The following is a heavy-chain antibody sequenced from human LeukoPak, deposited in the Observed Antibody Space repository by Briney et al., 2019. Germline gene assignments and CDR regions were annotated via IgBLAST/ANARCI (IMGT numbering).Heavy chain of an antibody. Sequence: GGSLRLSCAASGFTFSSYGMHWVRQAPGKGLEWVAVISYDGSNKYYADSVKGRFTISRDNSKNTLYLQMNSLRAEDTAAYYCAKDPRVNTYGDYGNYFDYWGQGTLVTVSS. CDR1: GFTFSSYG. V-gene: IGHV3-30*18. CDR2: ISYDGSNK. D-gene: IGHD4-17*01. J-gene: IGHJ4*02. CDR3: AKDPRVNTYGDYGNYFDY.